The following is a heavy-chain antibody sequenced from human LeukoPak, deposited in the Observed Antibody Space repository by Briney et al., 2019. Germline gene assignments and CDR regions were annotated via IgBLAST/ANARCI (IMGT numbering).Heavy chain of an antibody. J-gene: IGHJ4*02. CDR3: AKTIPVAATGY. Sequence: PGGSLRLSCAASGFSFSAYPMGWVRQAPGKGLQWLSGISASGDVTFHADRVKGRFAISRDNSKNTLYLQMTGLRAGDTAEYYCAKTIPVAATGYWGQGTLVTVSS. D-gene: IGHD2-15*01. CDR1: GFSFSAYP. CDR2: ISASGDVT. V-gene: IGHV3-23*01.